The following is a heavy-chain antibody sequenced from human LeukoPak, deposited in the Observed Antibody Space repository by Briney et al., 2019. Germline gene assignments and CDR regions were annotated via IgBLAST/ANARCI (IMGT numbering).Heavy chain of an antibody. V-gene: IGHV3-48*01. CDR1: GFTFSSYS. CDR2: ISSSSSTI. J-gene: IGHJ4*02. CDR3: ASHPRYYYDSSGDY. D-gene: IGHD3-22*01. Sequence: GGSLRLSCAASGFTFSSYSMNWVRQAPGKGLEWVSYISSSSSTIYYADSVKGRFTISRDNAKNSLYLQMNSLRAEDTAEYYCASHPRYYYDSSGDYWGQGTLVTVSS.